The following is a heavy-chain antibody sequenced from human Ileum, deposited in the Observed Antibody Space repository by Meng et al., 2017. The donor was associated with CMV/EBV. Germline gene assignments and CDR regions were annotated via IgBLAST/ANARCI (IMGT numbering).Heavy chain of an antibody. CDR1: TFSSYA. J-gene: IGHJ5*02. CDR3: ARSIGYCSSTSCRNWFDP. CDR2: IIPIFGTA. V-gene: IGHV1-69*05. D-gene: IGHD2-2*01. Sequence: TFSSYAISGVRQAPGQVLEWMARIIPIFGTANYAQKFQSRVTITTDESTSTAYMELSSLRSEDTAVYYCARSIGYCSSTSCRNWFDPWGQGTLVTVSS.